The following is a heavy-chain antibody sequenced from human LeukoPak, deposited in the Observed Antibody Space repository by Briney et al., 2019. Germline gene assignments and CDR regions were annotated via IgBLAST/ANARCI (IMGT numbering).Heavy chain of an antibody. D-gene: IGHD2-15*01. Sequence: PAGSLRLSCAASGFSFTSYAMSWVRHPQGKGLEWVSAMFDSGAGTYHADSVKGRCTISRDNSKNTLYLQMSSLGAEDTALYYCSKGSLGSCSGSKCYSFEDWGQGTLVTVSS. J-gene: IGHJ4*02. CDR2: MFDSGAGT. CDR3: SKGSLGSCSGSKCYSFED. V-gene: IGHV3-23*01. CDR1: GFSFTSYA.